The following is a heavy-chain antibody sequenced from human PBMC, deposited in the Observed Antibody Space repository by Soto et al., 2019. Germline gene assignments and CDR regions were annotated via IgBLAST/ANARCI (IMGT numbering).Heavy chain of an antibody. CDR2: ISSDSDHI. V-gene: IGHV3-21*01. CDR3: ATPYYYNH. D-gene: IGHD3-22*01. CDR1: GVMFRAYT. Sequence: GGSLRLSCAASGVMFRAYTMNWVRPAPGKGLEWLSSISSDSDHIDYADSVRGRFTVSRDNARKSLYLQMDSLGAEDTGVYYCATPYYYNHWGPGTLVTVSS. J-gene: IGHJ5*02.